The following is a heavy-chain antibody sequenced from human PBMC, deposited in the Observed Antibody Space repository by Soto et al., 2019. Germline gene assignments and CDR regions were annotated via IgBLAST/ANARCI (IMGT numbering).Heavy chain of an antibody. CDR2: ISGDGYNT. CDR1: VFTFSDYG. V-gene: IGHV3-23*01. J-gene: IGHJ4*02. D-gene: IGHD5-12*01. Sequence: PGGSLPLSCASSVFTFSDYGMCWVRQTPGKGLEWVSTISGDGYNTHYADSVAGRFTISRDNSKNTLYLQMNSLRAEDTARYYCARDVGGFKAMFDYWGQGTKVTVSS. CDR3: ARDVGGFKAMFDY.